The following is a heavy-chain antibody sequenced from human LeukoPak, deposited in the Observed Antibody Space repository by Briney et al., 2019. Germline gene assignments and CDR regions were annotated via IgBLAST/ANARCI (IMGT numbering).Heavy chain of an antibody. D-gene: IGHD3-22*01. CDR2: MNPNSGNT. J-gene: IGHJ4*02. CDR3: GRVWRRAMTIIVGY. CDR1: GYTFTSYD. V-gene: IGHV1-8*01. Sequence: GASVKVSCKASGYTFTSYDINWVRQATGQGLEWMGWMNPNSGNTGYAQKFQGRVTMTINTSISTANMELSRLRSEDTAVDHCGRVWRRAMTIIVGYWGQAALVTVSS.